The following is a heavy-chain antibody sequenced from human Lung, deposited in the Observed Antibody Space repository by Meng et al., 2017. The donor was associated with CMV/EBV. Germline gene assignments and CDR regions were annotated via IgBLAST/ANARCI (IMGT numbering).Heavy chain of an antibody. J-gene: IGHJ5*02. V-gene: IGHV4-38-2*02. D-gene: IGHD4-11*01. Sequence: SETLSLTCTVSGYSTSSGYYWGWIRQPPGKGLEWIGSIYHSGSTYYNPSLKSRVTISVDTSKNQFSLKVSSVTAADTAVYHCARSSSTVFWFDPWGQGTLVTVSS. CDR1: GYSTSSGYY. CDR2: IYHSGST. CDR3: ARSSSTVFWFDP.